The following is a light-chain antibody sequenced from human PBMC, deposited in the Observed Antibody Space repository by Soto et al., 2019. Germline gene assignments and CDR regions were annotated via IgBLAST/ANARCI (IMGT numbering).Light chain of an antibody. CDR3: QQSDSTPYT. J-gene: IGKJ2*01. V-gene: IGKV1-39*01. Sequence: DIQMIQSPSSLSASVGDRVTITCRASQTISTYLNWYQQKPGKAPGLLIYDASSLLSGVPSRFSGSGSGTDFTLTIASLQPEDFSTYYCQQSDSTPYTFGQGTKVEI. CDR2: DAS. CDR1: QTISTY.